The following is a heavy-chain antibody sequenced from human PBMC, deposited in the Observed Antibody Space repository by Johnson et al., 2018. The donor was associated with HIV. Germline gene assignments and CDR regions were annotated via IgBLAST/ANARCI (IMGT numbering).Heavy chain of an antibody. J-gene: IGHJ3*02. D-gene: IGHD6-19*01. Sequence: EVQLVESGGGLVQPGGSLRLSCAASGFTFSSYAMSWVRQAPGKGLELVSAISGSGGSTYYTDSVKGRFTISRDNSKNTLYLQMNSLRAEDTAVYYCARSGNRQWLVRGAFDIGGQGTMVTVSS. CDR1: GFTFSSYA. CDR3: ARSGNRQWLVRGAFDI. V-gene: IGHV3-23*04. CDR2: ISGSGGST.